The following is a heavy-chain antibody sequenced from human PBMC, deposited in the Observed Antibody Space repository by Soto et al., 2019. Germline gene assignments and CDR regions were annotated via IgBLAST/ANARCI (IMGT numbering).Heavy chain of an antibody. V-gene: IGHV4-30-4*01. Sequence: QVQLQESGPGLVKPSQTLSLTCTVSGASISSGDYYWSWIRQPPGKGLEWIAYISYRGTTYYNPSLKSRVTMSVDTSKNQFSLKLNSVNAADTAVYYCVRALGSRFMEWPRFDPWGQGTLVTV. D-gene: IGHD3-3*01. CDR3: VRALGSRFMEWPRFDP. CDR2: ISYRGTT. J-gene: IGHJ5*02. CDR1: GASISSGDYY.